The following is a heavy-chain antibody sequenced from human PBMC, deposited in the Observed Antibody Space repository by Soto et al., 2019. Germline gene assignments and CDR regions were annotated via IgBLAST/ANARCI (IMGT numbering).Heavy chain of an antibody. V-gene: IGHV4-39*07. Sequence: PSETLSLTCTVSGGSISSSTYYWGWMRQPPGKGLEWIASFFIGGNTYYNPSLKSRVTISVDTSKNQFSLKLSSVTAADTAVYYCARIAAAGQITDYWGQGTLVTVSS. J-gene: IGHJ4*02. CDR2: FFIGGNT. CDR1: GGSISSSTYY. CDR3: ARIAAAGQITDY. D-gene: IGHD6-13*01.